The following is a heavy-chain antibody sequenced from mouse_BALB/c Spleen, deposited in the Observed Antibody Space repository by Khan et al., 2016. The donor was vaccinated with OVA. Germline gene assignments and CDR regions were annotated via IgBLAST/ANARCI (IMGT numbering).Heavy chain of an antibody. V-gene: IGHV1-77*01. CDR3: AKRDYGSSYPGCAY. CDR2: IYPGSGSI. CDR1: GYSFTDYI. J-gene: IGHJ3*01. D-gene: IGHD1-1*01. Sequence: QVQLKQSGPELVMPGASVKMSCKASGYSFTDYIITWVKQRTGQGLQWIGEIYPGSGSIYSNEKFKGKATLTADKSSNTAYLQLSSLTSEDSAVFFCAKRDYGSSYPGCAYWGQGTLVTVSA.